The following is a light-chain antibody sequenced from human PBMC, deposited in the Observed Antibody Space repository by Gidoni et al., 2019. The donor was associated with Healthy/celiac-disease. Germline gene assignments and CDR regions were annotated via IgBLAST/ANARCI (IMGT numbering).Light chain of an antibody. Sequence: EIKMTQSPSSLSASVGDRVTITCRASQSISSYLNWYQQKPGKAPKLLIYAASSLQSGFPSRFSGSGSGTDFTLTISSLQPEDFATYYCQQSYSTPPWTFGQGTKVEIK. CDR2: AAS. CDR1: QSISSY. V-gene: IGKV1-39*01. CDR3: QQSYSTPPWT. J-gene: IGKJ1*01.